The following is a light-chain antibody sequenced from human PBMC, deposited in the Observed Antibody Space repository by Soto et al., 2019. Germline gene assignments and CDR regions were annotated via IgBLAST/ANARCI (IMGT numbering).Light chain of an antibody. V-gene: IGLV3-1*01. CDR2: QDT. J-gene: IGLJ2*01. Sequence: SYELSQPPSVSVSPGQTASITCSGDKLGSKYACWYQQKPGQSPVLVMYQDTKRPAGIPERFSGSNSGNTATLTISGTQAMDEADYYCQAWDSSTHVVFGGWTKLTVL. CDR1: KLGSKY. CDR3: QAWDSSTHVV.